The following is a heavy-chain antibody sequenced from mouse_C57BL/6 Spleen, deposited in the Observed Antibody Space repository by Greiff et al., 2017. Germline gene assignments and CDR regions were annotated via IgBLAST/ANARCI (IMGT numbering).Heavy chain of an antibody. CDR3: TRSGAQDYFDD. CDR1: GYTFTDYE. Sequence: VKLQQSGAELVRPGASVTLSCKASGYTFTDYEMNWVKQTPVHGLEWIGAIDPATGGTAYNQKFKGKAILTADKSSSTADMELRSLTSEDSAVYYCTRSGAQDYFDDWGQGTTLTVAS. J-gene: IGHJ2*01. V-gene: IGHV1-15*01. CDR2: IDPATGGT. D-gene: IGHD3-2*02.